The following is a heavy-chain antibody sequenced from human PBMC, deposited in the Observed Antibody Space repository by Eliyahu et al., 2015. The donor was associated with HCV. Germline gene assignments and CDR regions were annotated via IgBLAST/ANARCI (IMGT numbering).Heavy chain of an antibody. Sequence: QVQLQESGPGLVKPSQTLSLTCTVSGGSISXGSYYWSWIRQPAGKGLEWIGRIYTSGSTNYNPSLKSRVTISVDTSKNQFSLRLSSVTATDTAVYYCARGGYSSSWYVQGMDVWGQGTTVTVSS. V-gene: IGHV4-61*02. CDR3: ARGGYSSSWYVQGMDV. J-gene: IGHJ6*02. D-gene: IGHD6-13*01. CDR1: GGSISXGSYY. CDR2: IYTSGST.